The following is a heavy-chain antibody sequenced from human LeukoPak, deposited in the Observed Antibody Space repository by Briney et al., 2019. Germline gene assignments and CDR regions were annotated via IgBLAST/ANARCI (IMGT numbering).Heavy chain of an antibody. D-gene: IGHD2-2*01. CDR1: GFMFSSYW. Sequence: GGSLRLSCAASGFMFSSYWMSWVRQAPGKGREWVANLKQDESEKYYARSVEGRFTISRDNAKNSLYLQMNSLRAEDTAVYYCARLSYSISCFDFDIWGQGTTVTVSS. V-gene: IGHV3-7*01. CDR3: ARLSYSISCFDFDI. J-gene: IGHJ3*02. CDR2: LKQDESEK.